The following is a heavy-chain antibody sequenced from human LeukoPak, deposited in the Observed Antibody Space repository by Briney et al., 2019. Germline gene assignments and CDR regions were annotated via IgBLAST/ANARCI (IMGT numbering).Heavy chain of an antibody. V-gene: IGHV5-51*01. Sequence: AASVKVSCKASGYTFTSYGISWVRQMPGKGLEWMGIIYPGDSETRYSPSFQGQVTISADKSMSTAYLQWSSLKASDTAMYYCARHMDGGYSGYEFDYWGQGTLVTVSS. CDR2: IYPGDSET. CDR3: ARHMDGGYSGYEFDY. CDR1: GYTFTSYG. D-gene: IGHD5-12*01. J-gene: IGHJ4*02.